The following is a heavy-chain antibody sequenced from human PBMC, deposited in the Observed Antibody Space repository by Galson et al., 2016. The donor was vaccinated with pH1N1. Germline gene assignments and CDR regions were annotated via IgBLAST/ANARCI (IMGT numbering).Heavy chain of an antibody. D-gene: IGHD6-25*01. Sequence: SVKVSCKASGGTFSNYAISCVRQAPGQGLEWVGGIISILGTADDAQKFQGRVTSAADKSKGTVYMELNSLRSEDTALYYCARSYGSGGHWGAFDLWGQGTMVTVSP. J-gene: IGHJ3*01. CDR2: IISILGTA. CDR1: GGTFSNYA. CDR3: ARSYGSGGHWGAFDL. V-gene: IGHV1-69*10.